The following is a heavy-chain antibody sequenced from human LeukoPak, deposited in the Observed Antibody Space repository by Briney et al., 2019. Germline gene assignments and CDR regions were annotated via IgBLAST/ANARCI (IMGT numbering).Heavy chain of an antibody. D-gene: IGHD5-18*01. V-gene: IGHV4-61*01. CDR1: GVSINTCCYY. CDR2: KYYSGST. J-gene: IGHJ4*02. CDR3: ARGKGYSYGFSPSDY. Sequence: SETLSLTCAVSGVSINTCCYYWTWIRQPPGKGLEWIGYKYYSGSTRYNSSLRSRLTISLDTSKNQFSLKLSSVTAADTAVYYCARGKGYSYGFSPSDYWGQGTLVTVSS.